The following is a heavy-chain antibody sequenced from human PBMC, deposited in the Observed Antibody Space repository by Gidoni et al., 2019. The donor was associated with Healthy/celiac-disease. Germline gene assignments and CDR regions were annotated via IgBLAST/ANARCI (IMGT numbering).Heavy chain of an antibody. J-gene: IGHJ3*02. D-gene: IGHD2-2*01. CDR1: GGSISSSSYY. CDR2: IYYSGST. Sequence: QLQLQESGPGLVKPSETLSLTCTVSGGSISSSSYYWGWIRQPPGKGLEWIGSIYYSGSTYYNPSLKSRVIISVDTSKNQFSLKLSSVTAADTAVYYCARARNAAAFDIWGQGTMVTVSS. CDR3: ARARNAAAFDI. V-gene: IGHV4-39*07.